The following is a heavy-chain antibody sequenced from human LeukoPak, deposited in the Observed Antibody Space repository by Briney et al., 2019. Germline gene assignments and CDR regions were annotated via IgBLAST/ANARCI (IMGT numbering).Heavy chain of an antibody. J-gene: IGHJ6*02. CDR3: ASRNYGSGSYYNIYYGMDV. CDR1: GYTFTGYY. D-gene: IGHD3-10*01. V-gene: IGHV1-2*02. Sequence: GASVKFSCKASGYTFTGYYMHWVRQAPGQGLEWMGWINPNSGGTNYAQKFQGRVTMTRDTSISTAYMELSRLRSDDTAVYYCASRNYGSGSYYNIYYGMDVWGQGTTVTVSS. CDR2: INPNSGGT.